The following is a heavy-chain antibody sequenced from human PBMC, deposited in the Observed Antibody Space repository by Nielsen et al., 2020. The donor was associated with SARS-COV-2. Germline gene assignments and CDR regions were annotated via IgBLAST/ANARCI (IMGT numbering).Heavy chain of an antibody. V-gene: IGHV1-8*02. D-gene: IGHD3-22*01. CDR1: GYTFTSYG. Sequence: ASVKVSCKASGYTFTSYGINWVRQATGQGLEWMGWMNPNSGNTGYAQKFQGRVTMTRNTSISTAYMELSSLRSEDTAVYYCARGRKYYYDSSGYYPFDYWGQGTLVTVSS. J-gene: IGHJ4*02. CDR3: ARGRKYYYDSSGYYPFDY. CDR2: MNPNSGNT.